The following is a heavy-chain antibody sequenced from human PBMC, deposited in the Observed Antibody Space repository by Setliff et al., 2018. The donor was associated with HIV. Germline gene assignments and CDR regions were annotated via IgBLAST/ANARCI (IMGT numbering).Heavy chain of an antibody. CDR3: ARSLREYSYGSPDY. J-gene: IGHJ4*02. Sequence: ASVKVSCKASGYTFTGHYMHWVRQAPGQGLQWMGWINAGTGNTKYSQKFQDRVTISRDIHANTAYMELSSLRSEDTAIYYCARSLREYSYGSPDYWGPGTLVTVSS. CDR1: GYTFTGHY. V-gene: IGHV1-3*01. D-gene: IGHD5-18*01. CDR2: INAGTGNT.